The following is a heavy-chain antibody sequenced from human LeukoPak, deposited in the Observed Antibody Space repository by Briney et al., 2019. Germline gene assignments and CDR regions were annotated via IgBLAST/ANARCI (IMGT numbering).Heavy chain of an antibody. CDR1: GYSFTSSW. CDR3: ASSESQTKFDY. CDR2: IFPSDSDT. Sequence: GESLKISCKGSGYSFTSSWIGWVRQMPGKDLEWMGIIFPSDSDTTYSPSFQGQVTISADKSINTAYLHWSSLKASDTAMYYCASSESQTKFDYWGQGTLVTVSS. J-gene: IGHJ4*02. V-gene: IGHV5-51*01. D-gene: IGHD3-10*01.